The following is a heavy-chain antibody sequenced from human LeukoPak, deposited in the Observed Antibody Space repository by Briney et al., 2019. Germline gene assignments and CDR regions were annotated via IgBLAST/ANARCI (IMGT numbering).Heavy chain of an antibody. D-gene: IGHD5-12*01. CDR2: IYHSGST. CDR3: ARARRGYVRLDY. J-gene: IGHJ4*02. Sequence: PSETLSLTCEVSGGSFSGYYWTWIRQSPGKWLEWIGEIYHSGSTNYNPSLMRRVTMSVDTSKNQFSLSLTAVTDADTALYYCARARRGYVRLDYWGQGTLVTVSS. CDR1: GGSFSGYY. V-gene: IGHV4-34*01.